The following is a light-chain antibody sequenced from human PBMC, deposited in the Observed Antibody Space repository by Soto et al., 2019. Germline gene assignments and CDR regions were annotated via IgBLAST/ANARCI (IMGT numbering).Light chain of an antibody. Sequence: EIVLTQSPGTLSLSPGERATLSCRASQSVSNNYLAWYQQQPGQAPRLLIYGASSRATGIPDRFSGSGSGTDFTLTISRLDPEDFAVYYCQQRYKWRGTFGGGTKVDIK. V-gene: IGKV3D-20*02. CDR3: QQRYKWRGT. CDR1: QSVSNNY. J-gene: IGKJ4*01. CDR2: GAS.